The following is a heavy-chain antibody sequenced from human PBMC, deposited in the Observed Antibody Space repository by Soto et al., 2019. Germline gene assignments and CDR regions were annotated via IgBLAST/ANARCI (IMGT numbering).Heavy chain of an antibody. CDR2: IYYSGST. V-gene: IGHV4-39*01. D-gene: IGHD3-10*01. J-gene: IGHJ5*02. Sequence: QLQLQESGPGLVKPSETLSLTCTVSGGSISSSSYYWGWIRQPPGKGLEWIGSIYYSGSTYYNPSLKSRVTISVDTSKNQFSLKLSSVTAADTAVYYCARLLRRGMYYGSGSYVWFDPWGQGTLVTVSS. CDR3: ARLLRRGMYYGSGSYVWFDP. CDR1: GGSISSSSYY.